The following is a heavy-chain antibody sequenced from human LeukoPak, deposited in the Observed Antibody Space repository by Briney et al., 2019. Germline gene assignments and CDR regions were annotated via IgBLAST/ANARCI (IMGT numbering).Heavy chain of an antibody. V-gene: IGHV4-39*01. Sequence: SESLSLTCTVSGGSISSSSYYWGWIRQPPGKGLEWIGSIYYSGSTYYNPSLKSRVTISVDTSKNQFSLKLSSVTAADTAVYYCASRVYYDFWSGFQSDYWGQGTLVTVSP. CDR3: ASRVYYDFWSGFQSDY. J-gene: IGHJ4*02. CDR1: GGSISSSSYY. D-gene: IGHD3-3*01. CDR2: IYYSGST.